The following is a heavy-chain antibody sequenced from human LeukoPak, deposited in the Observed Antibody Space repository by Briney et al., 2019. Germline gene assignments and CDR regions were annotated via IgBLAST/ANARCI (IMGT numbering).Heavy chain of an antibody. Sequence: SETLSLTCTVSGVSISSYYWSWIRQPPGKGLEWIGYIYYSGSTNYNPSLKSRVTISVDTSKNQFSLKLSSVTAADTAVYYCARDQSQNGRFDYWGQGTLVTVSS. V-gene: IGHV4-59*01. J-gene: IGHJ4*02. D-gene: IGHD2-8*01. CDR2: IYYSGST. CDR3: ARDQSQNGRFDY. CDR1: GVSISSYY.